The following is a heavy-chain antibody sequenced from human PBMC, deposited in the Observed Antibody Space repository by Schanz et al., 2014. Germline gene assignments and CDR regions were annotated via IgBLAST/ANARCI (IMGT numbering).Heavy chain of an antibody. D-gene: IGHD3-9*01. CDR2: ISAYNGNT. CDR3: AKAEYDILTDSYSRLDP. CDR1: GYTFTSYG. V-gene: IGHV1-18*01. Sequence: QVQLVQSGAEVKKPGASVKVSCKASGYTFTSYGISWVRQAPGQGLEWMGWISAYNGNTKYPQKLQGRVTMTADTSTNTAYMELRSLRSDDTAVYYCAKAEYDILTDSYSRLDPWGQGTLVIVSS. J-gene: IGHJ5*02.